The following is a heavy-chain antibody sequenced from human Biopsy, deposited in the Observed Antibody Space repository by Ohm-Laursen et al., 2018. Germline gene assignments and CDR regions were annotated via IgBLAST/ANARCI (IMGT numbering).Heavy chain of an antibody. CDR2: IYYSVMT. CDR3: ARDSGILNYGNFKYYHYYGMDV. D-gene: IGHD4-11*01. V-gene: IGHV4-59*02. J-gene: IGHJ6*02. Sequence: SQTLSLTCAVSGDSVTKYYWSWIRQPPGKGLEWIRHIYYSVMTNYNPSLQSRVSISVDTSRNQVSLTLSSVTAADTAVYYCARDSGILNYGNFKYYHYYGMDVWGQRTKVTVSS. CDR1: GDSVTKYY.